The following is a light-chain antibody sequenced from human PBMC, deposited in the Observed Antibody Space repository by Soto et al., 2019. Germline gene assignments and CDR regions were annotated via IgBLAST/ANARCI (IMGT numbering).Light chain of an antibody. CDR2: DAS. V-gene: IGKV1-5*01. J-gene: IGKJ1*01. Sequence: DIQMTQSPSTLSASIGDRVTITCRASQSIGRWLAWYQQKPGKAPNLLIYDASSLQSGVPSRFSGSGSGTEFTLTISSLPPDDFATYSCQQYNSYSWTFGQGTKVEVK. CDR1: QSIGRW. CDR3: QQYNSYSWT.